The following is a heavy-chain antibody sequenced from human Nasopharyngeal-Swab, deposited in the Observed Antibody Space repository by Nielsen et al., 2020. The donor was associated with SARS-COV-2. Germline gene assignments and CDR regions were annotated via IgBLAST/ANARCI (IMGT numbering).Heavy chain of an antibody. Sequence: GESLEISCAVFGLPFNNYAVTWVRQAPGKGLEWVSIISSSGTDTYYADYVKGRFTISRDNSKNTLYLQMNSLRAEDSAIYYCAKSRGDTTMAHYYYYLDVWGKGTTVTVSS. CDR2: ISSSGTDT. V-gene: IGHV3-23*01. J-gene: IGHJ6*03. CDR1: GLPFNNYA. CDR3: AKSRGDTTMAHYYYYLDV. D-gene: IGHD5-24*01.